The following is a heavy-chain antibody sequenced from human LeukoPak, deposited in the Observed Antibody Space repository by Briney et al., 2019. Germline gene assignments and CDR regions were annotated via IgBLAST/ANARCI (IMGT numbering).Heavy chain of an antibody. CDR2: ISSSSSTI. CDR1: GFTFSSYS. Sequence: GGSLRLSCAVSGFTFSSYSMNWVRQAPGKGLEWVSYISSSSSTIYYADSVKGRFTVSRDNAKNSLYLQMNSLRAEDTAVYYCAKKALLDYWGQGTLVTVSS. V-gene: IGHV3-48*01. J-gene: IGHJ4*02. D-gene: IGHD3-10*01. CDR3: AKKALLDY.